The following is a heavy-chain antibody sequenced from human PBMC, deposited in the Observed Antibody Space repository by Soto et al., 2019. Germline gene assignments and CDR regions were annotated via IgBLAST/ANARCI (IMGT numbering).Heavy chain of an antibody. D-gene: IGHD1-26*01. Sequence: ASVKVSCKASGYTFTGYYMHWVRQAPGQGLEWMGWINPNSGGTNYAQKFQGRVTMTRDTSISTAYMELVRLTSADTAVYYCARVGWVGASDYWGQGTLVTVSS. CDR3: ARVGWVGASDY. CDR2: INPNSGGT. CDR1: GYTFTGYY. V-gene: IGHV1-2*02. J-gene: IGHJ4*02.